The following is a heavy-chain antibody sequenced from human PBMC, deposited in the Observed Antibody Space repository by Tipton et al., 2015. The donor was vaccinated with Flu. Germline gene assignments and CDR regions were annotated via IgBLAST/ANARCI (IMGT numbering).Heavy chain of an antibody. CDR1: GYSISSGYY. D-gene: IGHD6-6*01. CDR2: IYYSGST. Sequence: TLSLTCTVSGYSISSGYYWGWIRQPPGKGLEWIGSIYYSGSTYYNPSLKSRVTISVDTSKNQFSLKLSSVTAADTAEYYCARDHHSSSAFLVYYYGMDVWGQGTTVTVSS. CDR3: ARDHHSSSAFLVYYYGMDV. J-gene: IGHJ6*02. V-gene: IGHV4-38-2*02.